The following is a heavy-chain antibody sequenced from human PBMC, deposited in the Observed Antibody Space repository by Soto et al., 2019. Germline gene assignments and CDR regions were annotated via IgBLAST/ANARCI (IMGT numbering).Heavy chain of an antibody. J-gene: IGHJ6*02. D-gene: IGHD5-18*01. Sequence: QVQLVQSGAEVKKPGSSVTVSCKASGGTFGNSAISWVRQAPGQGLEWMGGIIPIFPPPDYAQKFQGRVTIAAEESTSTSLMELISLRSEDTAVYYCARDKDRIQSGRNSYYAMDVRGQGPTVTVSS. CDR1: GGTFGNSA. CDR2: IIPIFPPP. V-gene: IGHV1-69*12. CDR3: ARDKDRIQSGRNSYYAMDV.